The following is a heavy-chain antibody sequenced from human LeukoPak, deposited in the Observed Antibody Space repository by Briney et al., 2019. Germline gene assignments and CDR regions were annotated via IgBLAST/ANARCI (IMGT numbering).Heavy chain of an antibody. D-gene: IGHD6-19*01. CDR1: GFSFSGYV. J-gene: IGHJ4*02. CDR2: ISSTGGRA. Sequence: PGGSLRLSCAASGFSFSGYVMSWVRQAPGKGLEWVSGISSTGGRAYYADSVKGRFTISRDNSKNTVYLQLNSLSAEDTAMYYCTKGVLPGIGEAAKWGQGTPVIVSS. CDR3: TKGVLPGIGEAAK. V-gene: IGHV3-23*01.